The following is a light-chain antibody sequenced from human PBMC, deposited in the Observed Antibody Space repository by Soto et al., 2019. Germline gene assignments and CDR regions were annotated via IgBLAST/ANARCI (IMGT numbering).Light chain of an antibody. CDR1: QGISSY. Sequence: DIQLTQSPSFLSASVGDRVTITCRASQGISSYLAWYQQKPGKAPKLLIYAASTLQIGVPSRFSGSGSGTEFTLTISSLQPEDFATYYCQQLSSYLYTFGQGTKLEIK. V-gene: IGKV1-9*01. CDR3: QQLSSYLYT. CDR2: AAS. J-gene: IGKJ2*01.